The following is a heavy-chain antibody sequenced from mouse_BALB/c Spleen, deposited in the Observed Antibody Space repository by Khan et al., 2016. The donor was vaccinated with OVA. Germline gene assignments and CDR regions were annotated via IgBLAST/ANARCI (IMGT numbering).Heavy chain of an antibody. D-gene: IGHD2-14*01. CDR2: IWGGGGT. Sequence: QVQLKESRPGLVAPSQSLSITCTVSGFSLSRYNIHWVRQPPGKGLEWLGMIWGGGGTDYNSTLKSRLSISKDNSKSQVFLKMNSLQTDDSAMYYCARAYYGYDGYYAMDYWGQGTSVTVSS. J-gene: IGHJ4*01. V-gene: IGHV2-6-4*01. CDR1: GFSLSRYN. CDR3: ARAYYGYDGYYAMDY.